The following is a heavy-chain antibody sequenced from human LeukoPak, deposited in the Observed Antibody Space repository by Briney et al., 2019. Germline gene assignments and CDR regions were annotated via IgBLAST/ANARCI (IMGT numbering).Heavy chain of an antibody. D-gene: IGHD2-2*02. Sequence: ASVKVSCKASGYTFTSYDINWVRQATGQGLEWMGWMNPNSGNTGYAQKFQGRVTMTRNTSISTAYMELSSLRSEDTAVYYCARDRGLVSYCRGTSCYSDAFDIWGQGTMVTVSS. CDR1: GYTFTSYD. J-gene: IGHJ3*02. V-gene: IGHV1-8*01. CDR3: ARDRGLVSYCRGTSCYSDAFDI. CDR2: MNPNSGNT.